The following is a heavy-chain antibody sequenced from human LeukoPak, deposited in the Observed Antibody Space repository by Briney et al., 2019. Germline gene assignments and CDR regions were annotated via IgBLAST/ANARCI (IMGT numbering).Heavy chain of an antibody. CDR2: ISGSGGST. CDR3: AKCSTVGGMYSSSWDY. D-gene: IGHD6-13*01. J-gene: IGHJ4*02. Sequence: GGSLRLSCAASGFTFSSYAMSWVRQAPGKGLEWVSAISGSGGSTYYADSVKGRFTISRDNSKNTLYLQMNSLRAEDTAVYYCAKCSTVGGMYSSSWDYWGQGTLVTVSS. V-gene: IGHV3-23*01. CDR1: GFTFSSYA.